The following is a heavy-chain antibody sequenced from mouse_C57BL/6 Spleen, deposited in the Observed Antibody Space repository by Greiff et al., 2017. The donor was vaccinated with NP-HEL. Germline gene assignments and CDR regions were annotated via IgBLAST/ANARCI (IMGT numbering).Heavy chain of an antibody. V-gene: IGHV2-2*01. CDR3: ARKEGYYDYDGYAMDY. D-gene: IGHD2-4*01. CDR2: IWSGGST. Sequence: VQLQESGPGLVQPSQSLSITCTVSGFSLTSYGVHWVRQSPGKGLEWLGVIWSGGSTDYNAAFISRLSISKDNSKSQVFFKMNSLQADDTAIYYCARKEGYYDYDGYAMDYWGQGTSVTVSS. CDR1: GFSLTSYG. J-gene: IGHJ4*01.